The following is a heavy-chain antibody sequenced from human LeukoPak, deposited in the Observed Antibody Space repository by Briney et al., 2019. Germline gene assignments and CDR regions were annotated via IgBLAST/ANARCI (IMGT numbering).Heavy chain of an antibody. V-gene: IGHV3-23*01. D-gene: IGHD2-2*02. CDR3: AKGGQLCTSNCYTGGEWFEY. CDR2: ITGSGGDT. CDR1: VFTFSSYG. J-gene: IGHJ4*02. Sequence: PGGALRLSCAASVFTFSSYGMSWVRQAPGKGGEWVSTITGSGGDTYNADSVKGRFTISRDNSQNTLYLEMNSLRADDTAVYYCAKGGQLCTSNCYTGGEWFEYSGQGTLVTVSS.